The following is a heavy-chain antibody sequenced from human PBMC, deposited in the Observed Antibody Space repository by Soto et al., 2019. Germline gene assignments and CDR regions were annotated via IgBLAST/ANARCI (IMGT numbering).Heavy chain of an antibody. CDR2: IDPSDSQT. D-gene: IGHD3-22*01. J-gene: IGHJ4*02. CDR1: GYSYAGYW. V-gene: IGHV5-10-1*01. CDR3: ARQIYDSDTGPNFQYYFDS. Sequence: WESLKISCKGSGYSYAGYWITWVRQKPRKGLEWMGRIDPSDSQTYYSPSFRGHVTISVTKSITTVFLQWSSLRASDTAMYYCARQIYDSDTGPNFQYYFDSWGQGTPVTVSS.